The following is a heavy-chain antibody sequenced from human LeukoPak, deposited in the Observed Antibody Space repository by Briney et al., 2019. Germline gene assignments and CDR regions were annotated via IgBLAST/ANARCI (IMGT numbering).Heavy chain of an antibody. CDR3: AREPSGSYYYYGMDV. J-gene: IGHJ6*02. CDR1: GGSISSGGYY. V-gene: IGHV4-61*08. D-gene: IGHD3-3*01. Sequence: SQTLSLTCTVSGGSISSGGYYWSWIRQPPGKGLERIGYIYYSGSTNYNPSLKSRVTISVDTSKNQFSLKLSSVTAADTAVYYCAREPSGSYYYYGMDVWGQGTTVTVSS. CDR2: IYYSGST.